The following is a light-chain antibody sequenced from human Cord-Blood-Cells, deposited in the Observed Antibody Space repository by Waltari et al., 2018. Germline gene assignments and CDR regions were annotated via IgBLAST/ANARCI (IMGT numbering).Light chain of an antibody. CDR2: DVS. CDR1: SSDVGGYNY. Sequence: QYALTQPRSVSGSPGQSVTISCTGTSSDVGGYNYVSWYQQNPGKAPKLMSYDVSKRPSGVPYRFSGSKSGNTASLTISGLQAEDEADYYCCSYAGSYPYVFGTGTKVTVL. CDR3: CSYAGSYPYV. J-gene: IGLJ1*01. V-gene: IGLV2-11*01.